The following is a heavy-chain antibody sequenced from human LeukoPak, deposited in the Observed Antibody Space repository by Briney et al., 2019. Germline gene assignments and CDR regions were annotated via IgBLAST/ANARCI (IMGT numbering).Heavy chain of an antibody. CDR2: ISGSSSYI. CDR3: ARTEEIGSFDL. V-gene: IGHV3-21*01. J-gene: IGHJ4*02. D-gene: IGHD2-15*01. Sequence: PGGSLRLSCAASGFPFSSYFMNWVRQAPGKGLEWVSSISGSSSYIYDADSVKGRFTISRDNSKNSLYLQMNSLRTEDTAMYYCARTEEIGSFDLWGQGILVTVSS. CDR1: GFPFSSYF.